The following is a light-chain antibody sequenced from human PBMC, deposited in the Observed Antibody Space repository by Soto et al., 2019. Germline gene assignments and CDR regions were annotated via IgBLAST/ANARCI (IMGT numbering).Light chain of an antibody. CDR1: SSDVGDYNF. Sequence: QSALTQPASGSGSPGQSITISCTGTSSDVGDYNFVSWYQQHPGKAPKLMIYDVSNRPSGVSNRFSGSKSGNTASLTISGLQAEDEADYYCSSYTSSSSLVFGTGTKVTVL. CDR3: SSYTSSSSLV. V-gene: IGLV2-14*03. J-gene: IGLJ1*01. CDR2: DVS.